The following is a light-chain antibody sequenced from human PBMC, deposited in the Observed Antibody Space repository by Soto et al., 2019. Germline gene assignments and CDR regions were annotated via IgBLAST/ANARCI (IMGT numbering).Light chain of an antibody. V-gene: IGKV1-39*01. J-gene: IGKJ5*01. CDR3: QQSDITPYT. CDR1: QTISSS. CDR2: AAS. Sequence: DIQMTQSPSSLSASVGDRVTITCPAGQTISSSLNWYQQKPGGAPKLLIYAASSLQSGVPSRFSGSGSGTDFTLTISSLQPEDFASYYCQQSDITPYTFGQGTRLEIK.